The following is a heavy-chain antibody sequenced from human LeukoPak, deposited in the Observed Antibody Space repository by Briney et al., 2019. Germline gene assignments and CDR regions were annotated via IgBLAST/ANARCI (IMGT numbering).Heavy chain of an antibody. D-gene: IGHD4-17*01. V-gene: IGHV3-21*01. CDR3: ARAYTNGDYLDY. CDR1: GFTFSRYS. Sequence: PGGSLRLSSAASGFTFSRYSVNWVRQAPGKGLEWVSCISDSSRHIYYADSVKGRFTISRDNAKSSASLQMNSLRVDDTAVYYCARAYTNGDYLDYWGQGTLVTVSS. J-gene: IGHJ4*02. CDR2: ISDSSRHI.